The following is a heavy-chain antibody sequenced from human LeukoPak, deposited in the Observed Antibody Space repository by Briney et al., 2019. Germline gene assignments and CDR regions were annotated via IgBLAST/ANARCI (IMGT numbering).Heavy chain of an antibody. V-gene: IGHV6-1*01. Sequence: SQTLSLTCAISGDSISSNSAAWNWIRQSPSRGLEWLGRTYYRSKWYNNYAISVKSRITINPDTSKNQFSPQLNSATPEDTAVYYCARDLCTSSSCPNNWIDPWGQGTLVTVSS. CDR3: ARDLCTSSSCPNNWIDP. CDR2: TYYRSKWYN. J-gene: IGHJ5*02. CDR1: GDSISSNSAA. D-gene: IGHD2-2*01.